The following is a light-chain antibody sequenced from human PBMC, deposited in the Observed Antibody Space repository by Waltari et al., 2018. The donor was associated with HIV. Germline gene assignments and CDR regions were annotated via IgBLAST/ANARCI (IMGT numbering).Light chain of an antibody. CDR2: EVS. V-gene: IGLV2-14*01. CDR3: ISYISSSTPV. Sequence: QSALTQPASVSGSPGQSITISCPGADFDLYGYHFVSWFQHHPGKAPKVIIYEVSNRPSGVSYRFSGSKSGNTASLTISGLQPEDEAEYFCISYISSSTPVFGGGTKLTVL. CDR1: DFDLYGYHF. J-gene: IGLJ3*02.